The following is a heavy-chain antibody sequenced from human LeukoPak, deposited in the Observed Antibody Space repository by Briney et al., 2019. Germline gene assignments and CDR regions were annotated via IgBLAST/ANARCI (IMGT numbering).Heavy chain of an antibody. V-gene: IGHV7-4-1*02. CDR2: INTNTGNP. J-gene: IGHJ4*02. D-gene: IGHD3-3*01. CDR3: ARVSRSRGEWLFDN. Sequence: GASVKVSCKASEYTFTSYAMNWVRQAPGQGLEWMGWINTNTGNPTYAQGFTGRFVFSLDTSVSTAYLQISSLKAEDIAVYYCARVSRSRGEWLFDNWGQGTLVTVSS. CDR1: EYTFTSYA.